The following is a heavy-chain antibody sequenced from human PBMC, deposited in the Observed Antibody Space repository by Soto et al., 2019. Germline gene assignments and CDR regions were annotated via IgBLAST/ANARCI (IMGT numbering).Heavy chain of an antibody. CDR1: GYSFTSYW. CDR3: AGQESHLYAYYYYGMDV. J-gene: IGHJ6*02. D-gene: IGHD2-2*01. V-gene: IGHV5-51*01. CDR2: IYPGDSDT. Sequence: PGESLKISCKGSGYSFTSYWIGWVRQMPGKGLEWMGIIYPGDSDTRYSPSFQGQVTISADKSISTAYLQWSSLKASDTAMYYCAGQESHLYAYYYYGMDVWGQGTTVTVSS.